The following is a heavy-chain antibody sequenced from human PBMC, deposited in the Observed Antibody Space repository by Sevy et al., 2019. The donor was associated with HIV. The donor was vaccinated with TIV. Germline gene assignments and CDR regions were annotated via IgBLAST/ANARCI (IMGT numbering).Heavy chain of an antibody. Sequence: SETLSLTCTVSGYSIIGDYYWGWIRQPPGKGLEWIVHIYHSGSTYYNPSLDSRVTPSVDTSKNQFSLRLSSVTAADTAIYYCARVKLRGAYYYDFWGQGTLVTVS. J-gene: IGHJ4*02. V-gene: IGHV4-38-2*02. CDR2: IYHSGST. CDR1: GYSIIGDYY. CDR3: ARVKLRGAYYYDF.